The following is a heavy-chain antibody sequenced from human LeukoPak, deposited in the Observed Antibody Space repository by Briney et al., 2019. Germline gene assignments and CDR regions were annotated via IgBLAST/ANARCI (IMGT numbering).Heavy chain of an antibody. CDR2: IYYSGST. D-gene: IGHD6-19*01. Sequence: SETLFLTCTVSGGSISSYYWSWIRQPPGKGLEWIGYIYYSGSTNYNPSLKSRVTISVDTSKNQFSLKLSSVTAADTAVYYCARDVAVAGSDYYYGMDVWGKGTTVTVSS. CDR3: ARDVAVAGSDYYYGMDV. V-gene: IGHV4-59*01. J-gene: IGHJ6*04. CDR1: GGSISSYY.